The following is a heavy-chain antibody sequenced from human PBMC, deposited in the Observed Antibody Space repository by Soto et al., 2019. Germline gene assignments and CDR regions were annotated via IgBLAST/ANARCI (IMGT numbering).Heavy chain of an antibody. D-gene: IGHD6-19*01. CDR2: IWYDGSNI. V-gene: IGHV3-33*01. J-gene: IGHJ4*02. Sequence: ESGGGVVQPGRSLRLSCAASGFTFSRYGMHWVRQAPGRGLEWVAVIWYDGSNIYYADSVKGRFTISRDNSKDTLDLQMNSLRAEDTAVYYCARDREQWLVGYYFDCWGQGTLVTVSS. CDR3: ARDREQWLVGYYFDC. CDR1: GFTFSRYG.